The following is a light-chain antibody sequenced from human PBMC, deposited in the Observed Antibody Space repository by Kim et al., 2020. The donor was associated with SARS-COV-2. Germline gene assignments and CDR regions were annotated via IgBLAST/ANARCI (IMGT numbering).Light chain of an antibody. J-gene: IGLJ3*02. CDR2: YDR. CDR1: NIGSKS. V-gene: IGLV3-21*04. Sequence: PGKTARIPCGENNIGSKSVRRYRQEPGQAPVLVIHYDRDRPAGIRERFSGYNSGNTATLTISRVEAGDEGDYYCQVWDSSSDHGVFGGGTQLAVL. CDR3: QVWDSSSDHGV.